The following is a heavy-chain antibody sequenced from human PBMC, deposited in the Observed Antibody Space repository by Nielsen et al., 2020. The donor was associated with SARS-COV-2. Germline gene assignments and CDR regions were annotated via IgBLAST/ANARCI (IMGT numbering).Heavy chain of an antibody. CDR2: INSDGSST. J-gene: IGHJ3*02. Sequence: GESLKISCAASGFTFSSYWMHWGRQAPGKGLVWVSRINSDGSSTSYADSVKGRFTISRDNAKNSLYLQMNSLRAEDTAVYYCARDLAETGDAFDIWGQGTMVTVSS. D-gene: IGHD7-27*01. V-gene: IGHV3-74*01. CDR3: ARDLAETGDAFDI. CDR1: GFTFSSYW.